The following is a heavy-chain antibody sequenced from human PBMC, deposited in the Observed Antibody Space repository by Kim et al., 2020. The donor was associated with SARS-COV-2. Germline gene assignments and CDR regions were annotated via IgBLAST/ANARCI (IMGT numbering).Heavy chain of an antibody. CDR1: GGTFSSYA. CDR2: IIPIFGTA. Sequence: SVKVSCKASGGTFSSYAISWVRQAPGQGLEWMGEIIPIFGTANYAQKFQGRVTITADESTSTAYMELSSLRSEDTAVYYCARSEGYCSGGSCFHDYWGQGTLVTVSS. J-gene: IGHJ4*02. CDR3: ARSEGYCSGGSCFHDY. V-gene: IGHV1-69*13. D-gene: IGHD2-15*01.